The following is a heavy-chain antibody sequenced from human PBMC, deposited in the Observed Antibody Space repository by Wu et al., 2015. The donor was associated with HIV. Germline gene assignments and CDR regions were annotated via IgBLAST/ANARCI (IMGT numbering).Heavy chain of an antibody. J-gene: IGHJ4*02. CDR3: ARVGVKYSSGWYDY. CDR1: GGTFSSYA. CDR2: IIPVFATA. Sequence: QVQLVQSGAEVKKPGSSVKVSCKASGGTFSSYAINWVRQAPGQGLEWMGGIIPVFATANYAQKFQGRVTITADDSTSTAYMELSSLRSEDTAVYYCARVGVKYSSGWYDYWGQGTLVTVSS. D-gene: IGHD6-19*01. V-gene: IGHV1-69*12.